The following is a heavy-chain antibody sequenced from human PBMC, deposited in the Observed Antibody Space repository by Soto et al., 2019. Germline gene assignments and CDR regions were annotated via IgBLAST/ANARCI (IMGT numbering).Heavy chain of an antibody. CDR3: ARESEDLTSNFDY. Sequence: GGSLRLSCAASGFTFTRYSMNWVRQAPGKGLEWVSPISSTTNYIYYGDSMKGRFTISRDNAKNSLYLEMNSLRAEDTAVYYCARESEDLTSNFDYWGQGTMVTVYS. J-gene: IGHJ4*02. CDR1: GFTFTRYS. V-gene: IGHV3-21*06. CDR2: ISSTTNYI.